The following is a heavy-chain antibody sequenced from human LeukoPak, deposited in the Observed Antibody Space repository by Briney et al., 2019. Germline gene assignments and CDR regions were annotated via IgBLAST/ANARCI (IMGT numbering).Heavy chain of an antibody. CDR2: IYYSGST. CDR1: GGSVSSGSYY. CDR3: ARDPRIAAAGTFWVDP. J-gene: IGHJ5*02. D-gene: IGHD6-13*01. V-gene: IGHV4-61*01. Sequence: SETLSLTCTVSGGSVSSGSYYWSWIRQPPGKGLEWIGYIYYSGSTNYNPSLKSRVTISVDTSKNQFSPKLSSVTAADTAVYYCARDPRIAAAGTFWVDPWGQGTLVTVSS.